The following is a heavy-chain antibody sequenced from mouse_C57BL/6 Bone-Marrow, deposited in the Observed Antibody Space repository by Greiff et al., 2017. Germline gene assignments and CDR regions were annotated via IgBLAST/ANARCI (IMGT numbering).Heavy chain of an antibody. V-gene: IGHV1-81*01. Sequence: VQLQQSGAELARPGASVKLSCKASGYTFTSYGISWVKQRTGQGLEWIGEIYPRSGNTYYNEKFKGKATLTADKSSSTAYMELRSLTSEDSAVXFCARGPHYYYGSSYFDYWGQGTTLTVSS. D-gene: IGHD1-1*01. CDR2: IYPRSGNT. CDR1: GYTFTSYG. CDR3: ARGPHYYYGSSYFDY. J-gene: IGHJ2*01.